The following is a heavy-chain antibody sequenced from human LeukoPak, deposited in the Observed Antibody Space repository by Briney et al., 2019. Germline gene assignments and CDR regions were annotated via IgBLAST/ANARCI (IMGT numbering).Heavy chain of an antibody. CDR1: GGSISSSSYS. CDR3: AGGPYYYDSSGYYHTFDY. V-gene: IGHV4-61*05. J-gene: IGHJ4*02. Sequence: PSQTLSITCTVSGGSISSSSYSWGWIRPPPGQELEWGGNLYYSGSTHYHPSLNSRNTISVDTSKYEFSLKLSSGTGADTAVYYCAGGPYYYDSSGYYHTFDYWGQGTLGTVSS. D-gene: IGHD3-22*01. CDR2: LYYSGST.